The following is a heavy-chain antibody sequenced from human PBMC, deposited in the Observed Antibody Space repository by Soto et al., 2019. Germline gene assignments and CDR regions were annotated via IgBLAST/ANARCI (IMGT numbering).Heavy chain of an antibody. D-gene: IGHD2-21*01. CDR3: ARLRVGVNWYFDL. CDR1: GFTFSDYY. Sequence: QRQLVESGGDLVKPGGSLRLSCEASGFTFSDYYMSWIRQVPGQGLEWLSFISSSGSYIKYSDSMRGRLTVSRDNGKNSLYLQIHSLRIEDTAVYYCARLRVGVNWYFDLWGRGTMVPVSA. J-gene: IGHJ2*01. V-gene: IGHV3-11*06. CDR2: ISSSGSYI.